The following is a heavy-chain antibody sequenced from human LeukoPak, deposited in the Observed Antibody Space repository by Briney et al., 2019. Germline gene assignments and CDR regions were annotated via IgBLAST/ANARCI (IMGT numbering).Heavy chain of an antibody. J-gene: IGHJ4*02. CDR2: INWNGGST. D-gene: IGHD3-10*01. CDR3: ARVRSPMVRGVINYFDY. Sequence: GGSLRLSCAASGFTFSSYAMSWVRQAPGKGLEWVSGINWNGGSTGYADSVKGRFTISRDNAKNSLYLQMNSLRAEDTALYYCARVRSPMVRGVINYFDYWGQGTLVTVSS. V-gene: IGHV3-20*04. CDR1: GFTFSSYA.